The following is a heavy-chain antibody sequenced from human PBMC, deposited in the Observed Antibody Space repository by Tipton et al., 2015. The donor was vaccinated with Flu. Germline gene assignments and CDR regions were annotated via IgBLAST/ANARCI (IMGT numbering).Heavy chain of an antibody. D-gene: IGHD6-6*01. CDR2: IYYSGST. CDR3: AREGRREQLALDD. J-gene: IGHJ4*02. Sequence: TLSLTCTVSGDSISSSYYWGWIRQPPGKGLEWIGSIYYSGSTYYDPSLKSRVTIPVDTSKNQFSLKLSPVTAADTAVYYCAREGRREQLALDDWGQGTLVTVSS. CDR1: GDSISSSYY. V-gene: IGHV4-39*07.